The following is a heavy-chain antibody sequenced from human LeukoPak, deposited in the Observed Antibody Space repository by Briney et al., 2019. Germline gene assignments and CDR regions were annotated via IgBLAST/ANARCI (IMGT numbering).Heavy chain of an antibody. CDR3: AGDYGGNSGAFDI. CDR1: GGSISSGDYY. J-gene: IGHJ3*02. D-gene: IGHD4-23*01. Sequence: SETLSLTCTVSGGSISSGDYYWSWIRQPPGKGLEWIGYIYYSGATNYNPSLKSRVTISVDTSKNQFSLKLSSVTAADTAVYYCAGDYGGNSGAFDIWGQGTMVTVSS. V-gene: IGHV4-30-4*01. CDR2: IYYSGAT.